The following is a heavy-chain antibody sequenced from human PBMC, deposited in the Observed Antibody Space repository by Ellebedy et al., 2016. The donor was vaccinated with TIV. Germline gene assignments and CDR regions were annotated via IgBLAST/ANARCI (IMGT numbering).Heavy chain of an antibody. V-gene: IGHV4-34*01. Sequence: MPSETLSLTFAVYGWNLSGYYWSWIRQPPGKGLEWIGEINHSGSTNYNSSLKSRVTISLDTSKNQFSLKLSSVTAADTAVYYCSRGVTDQNWGQGILVTVSS. J-gene: IGHJ4*02. CDR3: SRGVTDQN. CDR1: GWNLSGYY. CDR2: INHSGST. D-gene: IGHD2-21*02.